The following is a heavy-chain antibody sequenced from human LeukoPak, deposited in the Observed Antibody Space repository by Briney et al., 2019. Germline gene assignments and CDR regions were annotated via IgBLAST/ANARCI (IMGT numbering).Heavy chain of an antibody. CDR1: GGSISSYY. D-gene: IGHD3-3*01. Sequence: SETLSLTCTVSGGSISSYYWSWIRQPAGKGLEWIGRIYTSGSTNYNPSLKSRVTMSVDTSKNQFSLKLSSVTAADTAVDYCARDGSGYYRYYYMDVWGKGTTVTVSS. J-gene: IGHJ6*03. CDR2: IYTSGST. CDR3: ARDGSGYYRYYYMDV. V-gene: IGHV4-4*07.